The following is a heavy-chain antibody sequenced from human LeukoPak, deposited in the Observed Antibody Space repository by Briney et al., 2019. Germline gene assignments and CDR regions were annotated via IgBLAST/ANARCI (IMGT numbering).Heavy chain of an antibody. CDR2: IKSKGDGETT. Sequence: GGSLRLSCAASGFTFTNAWMTWVRRAPGKGLEWVGRIKSKGDGETTDYAAPVKGRFSMSRDDSKATMYLQMYSPEAEDTAVYYCTTDLGLTMIRGVVYWGQGALVTVSS. D-gene: IGHD3-10*01. V-gene: IGHV3-15*01. CDR1: GFTFTNAW. J-gene: IGHJ4*02. CDR3: TTDLGLTMIRGVVY.